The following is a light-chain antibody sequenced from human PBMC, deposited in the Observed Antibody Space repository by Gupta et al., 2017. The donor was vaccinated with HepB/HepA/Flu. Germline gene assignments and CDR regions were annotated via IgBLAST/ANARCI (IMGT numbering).Light chain of an antibody. Sequence: EIVLTQSPATLSLSPGERATLSCRASQSVGSYLAWYQQKPGQAPRLLIFDASNRATGIPPRFSGSGSGTDFTLTINSLDPEDFAVYYCQQRNNWTFGQGTKVEI. J-gene: IGKJ1*01. V-gene: IGKV3-11*01. CDR2: DAS. CDR3: QQRNNWT. CDR1: QSVGSY.